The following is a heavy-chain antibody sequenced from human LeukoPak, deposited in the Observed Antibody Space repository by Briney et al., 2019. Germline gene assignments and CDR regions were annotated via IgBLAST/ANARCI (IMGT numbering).Heavy chain of an antibody. CDR3: ARYCSSTSCYHLDMDV. J-gene: IGHJ6*02. D-gene: IGHD2-2*01. Sequence: GASVKVSCKASGYTFTSYDINWVRQATGQGLEWMGWMNPNSGNTGYAQKFQGRVTMTRNTSISTAYMELSSLRSEDTAAYYCARYCSSTSCYHLDMDVWGQGTTVTVSS. CDR2: MNPNSGNT. CDR1: GYTFTSYD. V-gene: IGHV1-8*01.